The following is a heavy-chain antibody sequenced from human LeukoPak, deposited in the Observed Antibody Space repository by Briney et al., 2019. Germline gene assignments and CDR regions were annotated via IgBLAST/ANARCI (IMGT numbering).Heavy chain of an antibody. D-gene: IGHD1-26*01. J-gene: IGHJ6*03. V-gene: IGHV3-33*06. Sequence: GGSLKLSCAASGFTFSSYGMHWVRQAPGKGLEWVAVIWYDGSNKYYADSVKGRFTISRDNSKNTLYLQMNSLRAEDTAVYYCAKAYSGSYSVMDVWGKGTTVTVSS. CDR3: AKAYSGSYSVMDV. CDR1: GFTFSSYG. CDR2: IWYDGSNK.